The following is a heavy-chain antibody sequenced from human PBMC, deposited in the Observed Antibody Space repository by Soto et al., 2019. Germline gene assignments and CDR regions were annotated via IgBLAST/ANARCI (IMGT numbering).Heavy chain of an antibody. CDR3: AGPPLRMGLYAFDI. D-gene: IGHD1-26*01. Sequence: EVQLVESGGGLVKPGGSLRLSCAASGFTFSSYMMTWVRQGPGKGLEWVCTISSGSDYTYYADSVKGRFTISRDNAKNSLYLQMNSVRAEDTAVYYCAGPPLRMGLYAFDIWGQGTMVTVSS. V-gene: IGHV3-21*01. J-gene: IGHJ3*02. CDR1: GFTFSSYM. CDR2: ISSGSDYT.